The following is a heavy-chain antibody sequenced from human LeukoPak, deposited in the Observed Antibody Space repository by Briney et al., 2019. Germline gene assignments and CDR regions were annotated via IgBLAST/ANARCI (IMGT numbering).Heavy chain of an antibody. Sequence: TGGSLRLSCAASGFIFSNYGMHWVRQAPGKGLEWVAVIWYDGSNKYYADSVKGRFTISRDNSKNTLYLQMNSLRAEDTAVYYCARLYGTYPGWFDPWGQGTLVTVSS. CDR3: ARLYGTYPGWFDP. J-gene: IGHJ5*02. D-gene: IGHD4-17*01. CDR1: GFIFSNYG. V-gene: IGHV3-33*01. CDR2: IWYDGSNK.